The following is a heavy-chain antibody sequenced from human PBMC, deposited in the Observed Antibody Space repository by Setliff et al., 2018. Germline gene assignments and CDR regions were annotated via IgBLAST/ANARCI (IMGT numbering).Heavy chain of an antibody. CDR1: GGTFSSYA. CDR3: ARAGRNNYDSSGYYYDLYYYNYMDV. V-gene: IGHV1-69*05. D-gene: IGHD3-22*01. Sequence: SVKVSCKASGGTFSSYAISWVRQAPGQGLEWMGGIIPIFGTANYAQKFQGRVTITTDESTTTAYMEVRSLRSDDTAVYYCARAGRNNYDSSGYYYDLYYYNYMDVWGKGTTVTVSS. CDR2: IIPIFGTA. J-gene: IGHJ6*03.